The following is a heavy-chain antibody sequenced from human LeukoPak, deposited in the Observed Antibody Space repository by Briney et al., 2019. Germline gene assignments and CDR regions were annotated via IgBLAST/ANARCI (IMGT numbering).Heavy chain of an antibody. CDR2: IYHSEAP. J-gene: IGHJ5*02. CDR3: ARGHYDLAP. V-gene: IGHV4-59*08. D-gene: IGHD3/OR15-3a*01. CDR1: GASISGHY. Sequence: SETLSLTCSVSGASISGHYWSWIRQPPGKGLEWIAYIYHSEAPNYNPYLNARVTMSLDRSKNQFSLRLTSVTAADTAIYYCARGHYDLAPWGQGILVTVSS.